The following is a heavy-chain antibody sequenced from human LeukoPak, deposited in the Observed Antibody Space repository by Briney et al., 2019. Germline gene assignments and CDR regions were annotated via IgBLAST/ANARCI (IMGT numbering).Heavy chain of an antibody. D-gene: IGHD3-22*01. J-gene: IGHJ4*02. CDR1: GFTFSSYS. CDR2: ISSSSSYI. CDR3: ARDIHYYDSSGYYYAGGLDY. Sequence: GGSLRLSCAASGFTFSSYSMNWVRQAPGKGLEWVSSISSSSSYIYYADSVKGRFTISRDNAKNSLYLQMNSLRAEDTAVYYCARDIHYYDSSGYYYAGGLDYWGQGTLVTVSS. V-gene: IGHV3-21*01.